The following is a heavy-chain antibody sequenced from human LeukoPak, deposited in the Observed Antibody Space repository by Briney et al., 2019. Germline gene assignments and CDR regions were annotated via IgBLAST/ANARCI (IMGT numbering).Heavy chain of an antibody. CDR1: GFTFSSYW. CDR3: ARRESSYQNYYYYYHMDV. D-gene: IGHD3-16*02. V-gene: IGHV3-7*03. J-gene: IGHJ6*03. CDR2: IKQDGSEK. Sequence: AGGSLRLSCAASGFTFSSYWMSWVRQAPGKGLEWVANIKQDGSEKYYVDSVKGRFTISRDNAKNSLYLQMNSLRAEDTALYYCARRESSYQNYYYYYHMDVWGKGTTVTVSS.